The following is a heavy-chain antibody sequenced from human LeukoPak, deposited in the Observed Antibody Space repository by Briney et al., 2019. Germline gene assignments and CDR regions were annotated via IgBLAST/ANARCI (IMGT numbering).Heavy chain of an antibody. V-gene: IGHV1-2*02. J-gene: IGHJ4*02. CDR2: INPRTGET. D-gene: IGHD3-9*01. CDR1: GYTLTDYY. Sequence: ASVKVSCKSSGYTLTDYYLHWVRQAPGQGLEWMGLINPRTGETNYARKFQGRVTMTRDTSISTAYMDLSRLRSDDTAVYYCARGPSFYDILTSGTFDFWGQGTLVTVSS. CDR3: ARGPSFYDILTSGTFDF.